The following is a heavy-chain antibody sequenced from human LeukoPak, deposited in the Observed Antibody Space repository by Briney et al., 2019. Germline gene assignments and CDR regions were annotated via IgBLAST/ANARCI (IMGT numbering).Heavy chain of an antibody. CDR2: ISTHNGNT. D-gene: IGHD5-24*01. Sequence: GASVKVSCKASGYIFTNYGISWVRQTPGQGFEWMGWISTHNGNTNYAQKLQGRVTMTTDTSSITAYMELRSLRSDDTAVYYCARGGDGYNLGPYYFDYWGQGTLVTVSS. J-gene: IGHJ4*02. V-gene: IGHV1-18*01. CDR1: GYIFTNYG. CDR3: ARGGDGYNLGPYYFDY.